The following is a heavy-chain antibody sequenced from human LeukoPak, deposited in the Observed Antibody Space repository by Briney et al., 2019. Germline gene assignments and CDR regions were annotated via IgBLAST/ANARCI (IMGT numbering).Heavy chain of an antibody. CDR1: GFTFSDYW. CDR3: AKDSGVKGPRVFDY. CDR2: INSDGSST. V-gene: IGHV3-74*01. D-gene: IGHD3-10*01. J-gene: IGHJ4*02. Sequence: PGGSLRLSCAASGFTFSDYWMHWVRQAPGKGLVWVSRINSDGSSTSYADSVKGRFTISRDNSKNTLYLQMNSLRAEDTAVYYCAKDSGVKGPRVFDYWGQGTLVTVSS.